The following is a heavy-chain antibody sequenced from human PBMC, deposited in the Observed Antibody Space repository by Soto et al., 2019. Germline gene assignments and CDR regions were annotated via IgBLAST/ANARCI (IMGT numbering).Heavy chain of an antibody. Sequence: QVQLVQSGAEVKKPGSSVKVSCKASGGTFSSYTISWVRQAPGQGLEWMGRIIPILGIANYAQKFQGRVTITADKSTSTAYMELSSLRSEDTAVYYCARSIAAAAREYFQHWGQGTLVTVSS. D-gene: IGHD6-13*01. CDR3: ARSIAAAAREYFQH. CDR1: GGTFSSYT. J-gene: IGHJ1*01. CDR2: IIPILGIA. V-gene: IGHV1-69*02.